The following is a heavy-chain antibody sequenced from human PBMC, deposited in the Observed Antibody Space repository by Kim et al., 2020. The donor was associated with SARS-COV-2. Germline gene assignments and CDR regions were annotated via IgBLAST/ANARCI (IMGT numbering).Heavy chain of an antibody. D-gene: IGHD2-2*01. V-gene: IGHV3-30*04. Sequence: GGSLRLSCAASGFTFSSYAMHWVRQAPGKGLEWVAVISYDGSNKYYADSVKGRFTISRDNSKNTLYLQMNSLRAEDTAVYYCASSTSPRAYFDYWGQGTL. CDR2: ISYDGSNK. CDR3: ASSTSPRAYFDY. J-gene: IGHJ4*02. CDR1: GFTFSSYA.